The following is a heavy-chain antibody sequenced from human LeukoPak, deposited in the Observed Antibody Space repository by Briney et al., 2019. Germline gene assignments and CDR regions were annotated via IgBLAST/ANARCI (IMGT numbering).Heavy chain of an antibody. V-gene: IGHV1-18*01. D-gene: IGHD2-15*01. CDR2: ISAYNGNT. CDR1: GYTFTSYG. J-gene: IGHJ4*02. Sequence: ASVKVSCKASGYTFTSYGISWVRQAPGQGLEWMGWISAYNGNTNYAQKLQGRVTMTTDTSTSTAYMELRSLRSDDTAVYYCARGPTPLYCSGGSCFDYWGQGTLVTVSS. CDR3: ARGPTPLYCSGGSCFDY.